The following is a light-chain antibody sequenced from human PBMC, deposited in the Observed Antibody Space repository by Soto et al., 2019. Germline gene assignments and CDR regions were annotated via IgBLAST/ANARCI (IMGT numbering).Light chain of an antibody. CDR1: QTVRNNY. CDR2: DAS. CDR3: QQRSNWPPIT. J-gene: IGKJ5*01. V-gene: IGKV3-11*01. Sequence: VFTQSPRTLSLSPGERATLSCRASQTVRNNYLAWYQQKPGQAPRFLIYDASNRATGIPARFSGSGSGTDFTLTISSLEPEDFAVYYCQQRSNWPPITFGQGTRLEI.